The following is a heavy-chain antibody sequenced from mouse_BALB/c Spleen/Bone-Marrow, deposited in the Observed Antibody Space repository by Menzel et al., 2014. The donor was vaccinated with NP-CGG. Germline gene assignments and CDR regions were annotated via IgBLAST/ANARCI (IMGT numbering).Heavy chain of an antibody. Sequence: VQLKDSGGGLVQPGGSLNLSCAASGFDFSRYWMSWVRQAPGKGLEWIGEINPDSSTINYTPSLKDKFIISRDNAKNTLYLQMSKVRSEVTALYYCARLSYYGRFADWGQGTLFTVS. D-gene: IGHD1-1*01. V-gene: IGHV4-1*02. J-gene: IGHJ3*01. CDR2: INPDSSTI. CDR1: GFDFSRYW. CDR3: ARLSYYGRFAD.